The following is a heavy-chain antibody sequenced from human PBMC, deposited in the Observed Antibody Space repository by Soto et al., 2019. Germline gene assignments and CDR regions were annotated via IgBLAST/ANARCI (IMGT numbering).Heavy chain of an antibody. CDR1: GFTFSNYW. CDR2: MNSDGSNT. Sequence: EVQLVESGGALVQPGGSLRLSCAASGFTFSNYWMHWVRQAPGKGLVWISRMNSDGSNTVYADAVKGRFTISRDNAKNALYLQMDSLRVEDTAVYYWATSKVGVSNGPTTYWGQGTLVTVSS. V-gene: IGHV3-74*01. D-gene: IGHD1-26*01. J-gene: IGHJ4*02. CDR3: ATSKVGVSNGPTTY.